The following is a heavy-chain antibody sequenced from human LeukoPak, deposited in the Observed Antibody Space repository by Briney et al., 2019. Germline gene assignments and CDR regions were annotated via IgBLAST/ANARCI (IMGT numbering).Heavy chain of an antibody. V-gene: IGHV4-59*12. CDR2: IYYSGST. CDR3: ARGNLVVVPAAQRAYSYMDV. J-gene: IGHJ6*03. D-gene: IGHD2-2*01. CDR1: GGSISSYY. Sequence: PSETLSLTCTVSGGSISSYYWSWIRQPPGKGLEWIGYIYYSGSTNYNPSLKSRVTITVDTSKNQFSLQLSSVTAADTAVYFCARGNLVVVPAAQRAYSYMDVWGNGTTVTVSS.